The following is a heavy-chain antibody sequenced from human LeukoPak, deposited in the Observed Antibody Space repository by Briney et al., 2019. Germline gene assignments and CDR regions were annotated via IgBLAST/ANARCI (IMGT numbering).Heavy chain of an antibody. V-gene: IGHV4-59*01. D-gene: IGHD6-19*01. Sequence: SETLSLTCTVSGGSISSYYWSWIRQPPGKGLEWIGYIYYSGSTNYNPSLKSRVTISVDTSKNQSSLKLSSVTAADTAVYYCARDFGAVAGMNWFDPWGQGTLVTVSS. CDR3: ARDFGAVAGMNWFDP. CDR1: GGSISSYY. J-gene: IGHJ5*02. CDR2: IYYSGST.